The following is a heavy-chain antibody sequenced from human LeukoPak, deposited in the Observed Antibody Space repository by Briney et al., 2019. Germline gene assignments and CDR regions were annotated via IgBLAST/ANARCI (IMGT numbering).Heavy chain of an antibody. D-gene: IGHD4-17*01. CDR1: GFSFINFA. CDR2: FLAGCGTI. Sequence: VGYLRLYCAASGFSFINFAMAWVRQPPGKGLDWVSGFLAGCGTIYYVDSVRGRFPITRDNSRDTLYLQMNSLRADDTAVYFCAKDMTYGDGRWEFDSWGQGALVSVA. J-gene: IGHJ5*01. CDR3: AKDMTYGDGRWEFDS. V-gene: IGHV3-23*01.